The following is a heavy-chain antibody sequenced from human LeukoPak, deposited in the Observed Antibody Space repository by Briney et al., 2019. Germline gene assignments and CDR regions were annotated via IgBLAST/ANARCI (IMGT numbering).Heavy chain of an antibody. CDR2: IYYSGST. D-gene: IGHD6-19*01. Sequence: SETLSLTCTVSGGSISSHYWSWIRQPPGKGLEWIGYIYYSGSTNYNPSLKSRVSISVDTSKNQFSLKLSSVTAADTAVYYCAREVSSGWPFDYWGQGTLVTVSS. V-gene: IGHV4-59*11. CDR3: AREVSSGWPFDY. J-gene: IGHJ4*02. CDR1: GGSISSHY.